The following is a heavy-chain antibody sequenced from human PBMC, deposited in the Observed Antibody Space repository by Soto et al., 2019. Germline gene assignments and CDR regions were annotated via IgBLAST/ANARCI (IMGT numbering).Heavy chain of an antibody. CDR2: ISWDGGST. J-gene: IGHJ6*02. V-gene: IGHV3-43*01. CDR1: GFTFDDYT. CDR3: AKDIGETAVAGTPQLYYYYYGMDV. Sequence: EVQLVESGGVVVQPGGSLRLSCAASGFTFDDYTMHWVRQAPGKGLEWVSLISWDGGSTYYADSVKGRFTISRDNSKNSLYLQMNSLRTEDTALYYCAKDIGETAVAGTPQLYYYYYGMDVWGQGTTVTVSS. D-gene: IGHD6-19*01.